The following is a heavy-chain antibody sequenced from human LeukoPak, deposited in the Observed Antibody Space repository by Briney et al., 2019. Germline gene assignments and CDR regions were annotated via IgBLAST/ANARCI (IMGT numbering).Heavy chain of an antibody. Sequence: NPSETLSLTCTVSGGSISSGGYYWSWIRQPPGKGLEWIGYIYYSGSTNYNPSLKSRVTISVDTSKNQFSLKLSSVTAADTAVYYCARYSSGWYSLYYFDYWGQGTLVTVSS. D-gene: IGHD6-19*01. CDR2: IYYSGST. J-gene: IGHJ4*02. V-gene: IGHV4-61*08. CDR3: ARYSSGWYSLYYFDY. CDR1: GGSISSGGYY.